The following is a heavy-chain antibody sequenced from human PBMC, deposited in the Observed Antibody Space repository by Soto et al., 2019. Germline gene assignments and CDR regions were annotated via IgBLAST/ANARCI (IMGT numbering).Heavy chain of an antibody. CDR2: ISYDGSNK. CDR3: VRTPASGTLDP. V-gene: IGHV3-30*03. J-gene: IGHJ5*02. Sequence: GGSLRLSCAASGFTFSSYGMHWVRQAPGKGLEWVAVISYDGSNKYYADSVKGRFTINPDTSKNQFSLQLNSVTPEDTAVYYCVRTPASGTLDPWGQGTLVTVSS. D-gene: IGHD6-13*01. CDR1: GFTFSSYG.